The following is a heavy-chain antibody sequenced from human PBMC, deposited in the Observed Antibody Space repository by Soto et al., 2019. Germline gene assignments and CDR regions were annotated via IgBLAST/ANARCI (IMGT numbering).Heavy chain of an antibody. CDR1: GFTFSSYG. CDR2: ISYDGSNK. D-gene: IGHD6-6*01. V-gene: IGHV3-30*18. Sequence: HPWGSLRLSCSASGFTFSSYGMHWFRQAPGKGLKWVAVISYDGSNKYYADSVKGRFTISRDNSKNTLYLQMNSLRAEDTAVYYCAKEFLGYEAARPGPPYYYYGMDVWGQGTTVTVSS. CDR3: AKEFLGYEAARPGPPYYYYGMDV. J-gene: IGHJ6*02.